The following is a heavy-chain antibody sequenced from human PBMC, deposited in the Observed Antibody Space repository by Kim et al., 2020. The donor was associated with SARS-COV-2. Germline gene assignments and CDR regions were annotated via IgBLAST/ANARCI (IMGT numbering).Heavy chain of an antibody. CDR1: GKSVYSFW. D-gene: IGHD6-13*01. J-gene: IGHJ4*02. V-gene: IGHV5-51*01. Sequence: GESLKISFNGAGKSVYSFWVEQVLHRHGKGQEWMARRYLGGSDTRYSPSFQGQVTISADKSISTAYLQWSSLKASDTAMYYCARRGLNSAGQDYWGQGTLVTVSS. CDR3: ARRGLNSAGQDY. CDR2: RYLGGSDT.